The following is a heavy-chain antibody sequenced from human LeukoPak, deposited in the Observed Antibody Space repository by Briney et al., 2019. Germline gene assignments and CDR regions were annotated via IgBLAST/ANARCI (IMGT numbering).Heavy chain of an antibody. J-gene: IGHJ3*02. CDR3: AKTYYYDSSGYYYVDNAFDI. D-gene: IGHD3-22*01. CDR2: ISGSGGST. Sequence: GGSLRLSCAASGFTFSSYAMSWVRQAPGKGLEWVSAISGSGGSTYYADSVKGRFTISRDNSKNTLYLQMNSLRAEDAAVYYCAKTYYYDSSGYYYVDNAFDIWGQGTMVTVSS. V-gene: IGHV3-23*01. CDR1: GFTFSSYA.